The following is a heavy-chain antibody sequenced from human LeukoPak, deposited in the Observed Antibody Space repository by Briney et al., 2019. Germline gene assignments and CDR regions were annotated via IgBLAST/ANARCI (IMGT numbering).Heavy chain of an antibody. J-gene: IGHJ4*02. CDR2: VWFDGTNK. V-gene: IGHV3-33*01. CDR3: ARDMSGRYQIDY. CDR1: GFTFSRHG. D-gene: IGHD1-26*01. Sequence: GRSLRLSCAASGFTFSRHGMHWVRQAPGKGLEWVAHVWFDGTNKYYADSVKGRFTISRDNSKNTLNLQMNSLRAEDSAVYYCARDMSGRYQIDYWGQGTLATVSS.